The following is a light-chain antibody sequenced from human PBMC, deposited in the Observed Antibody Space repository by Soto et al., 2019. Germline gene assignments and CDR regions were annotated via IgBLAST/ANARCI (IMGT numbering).Light chain of an antibody. V-gene: IGKV3-20*01. CDR3: QQYSKSPIT. Sequence: EMAMTQSPATLALSAVENSTLSGRASQSVGSSLAWYQHKPGQAPRFLIYGASRRATGIPDRFSGSGTGTDFTLTISRLEPEDVAIYYCQQYSKSPITLGQGTRLEIK. J-gene: IGKJ5*01. CDR1: QSVGSS. CDR2: GAS.